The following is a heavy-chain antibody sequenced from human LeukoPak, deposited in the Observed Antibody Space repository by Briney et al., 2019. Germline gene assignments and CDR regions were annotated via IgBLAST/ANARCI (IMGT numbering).Heavy chain of an antibody. CDR2: INWNGGST. CDR3: ARLISSSWYGT. CDR1: GFTFSSNW. Sequence: GGSLRLSCAASGFTFSSNWMHWVRQAPGKGLVWVSGINWNGGSTGYADSVKGRFTISRDNAKNSLYLQMNSLRAEDTALYYCARLISSSWYGTWGQGTLVTVSS. D-gene: IGHD6-13*01. J-gene: IGHJ5*02. V-gene: IGHV3-20*04.